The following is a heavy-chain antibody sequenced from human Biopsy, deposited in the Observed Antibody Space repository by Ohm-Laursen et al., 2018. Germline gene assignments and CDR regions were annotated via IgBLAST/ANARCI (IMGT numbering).Heavy chain of an antibody. D-gene: IGHD1-26*01. Sequence: GASVKVSCKASGATVTSYAISWVRQAPGQGLEWMGRIIPFTGVTNYAQNFQGKVTISAGKSPPTVYVELSTLKPDDTAVYYCATDARWDLSLDAFHVWGQGTKVTVSS. CDR3: ATDARWDLSLDAFHV. CDR2: IIPFTGVT. J-gene: IGHJ3*01. V-gene: IGHV1-69*04. CDR1: GATVTSYA.